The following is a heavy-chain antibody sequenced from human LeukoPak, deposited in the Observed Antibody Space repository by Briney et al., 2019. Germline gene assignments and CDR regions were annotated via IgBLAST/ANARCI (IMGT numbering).Heavy chain of an antibody. Sequence: KSGGSLRLSCAASGFTFSDYLMSWIRQAPGKGLEWVSYISSSGRTMYYADSVKDRFTISRDNAKNPLYLQMNSLRAEDTAFYYCARVAGTSDSDYWGQGTLVTVSS. CDR2: ISSSGRTM. V-gene: IGHV3-11*01. CDR1: GFTFSDYL. CDR3: ARVAGTSDSDY. J-gene: IGHJ4*02. D-gene: IGHD2-2*01.